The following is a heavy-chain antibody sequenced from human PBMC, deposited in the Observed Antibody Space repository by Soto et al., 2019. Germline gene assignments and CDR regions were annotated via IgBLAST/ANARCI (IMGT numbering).Heavy chain of an antibody. CDR1: GGSISSGGYY. J-gene: IGHJ4*02. D-gene: IGHD3-10*01. CDR2: IYYSGST. Sequence: SETLSLTCTVSGGSISSGGYYWSWIRQHPGKGLEWIGYIYYSGSTYYNPSLKSRVTISVDTSKNQFSLKLSSVTAADTVVYYCAREGNYGSETRYFDYWGQGTLVTVSS. CDR3: AREGNYGSETRYFDY. V-gene: IGHV4-31*03.